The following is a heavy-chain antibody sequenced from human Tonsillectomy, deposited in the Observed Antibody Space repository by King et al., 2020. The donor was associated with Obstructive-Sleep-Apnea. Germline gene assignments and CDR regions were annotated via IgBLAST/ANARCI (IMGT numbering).Heavy chain of an antibody. Sequence: VQLQESGPGLVKPSETLSLTCTVSGGSISSDYWSWIRQPPGKGLEWIGYIYYSGSTNYNPFLKSRVSISGDTSKSQFSLKLSSVTAADTAVYYCARLVLVTHDVFYIWGQGKMVTVSS. CDR1: GGSISSDY. D-gene: IGHD3-10*01. CDR3: ARLVLVTHDVFYI. CDR2: IYYSGST. V-gene: IGHV4-59*08. J-gene: IGHJ3*02.